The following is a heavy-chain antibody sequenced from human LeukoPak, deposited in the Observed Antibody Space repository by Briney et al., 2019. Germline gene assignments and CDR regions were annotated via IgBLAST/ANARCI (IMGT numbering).Heavy chain of an antibody. CDR2: INPSGGST. Sequence: SVKVSCKASGYTFTSYYMHWVRQAPGQGLEWMGIINPSGGSTSYAQKFQGRVTMTRDTSTSTVYMELSSLRSEDTAVYYCARGERFLEWLLSLYYFDYWGQGTLVTVSS. CDR1: GYTFTSYY. D-gene: IGHD3-3*01. V-gene: IGHV1-46*01. J-gene: IGHJ4*02. CDR3: ARGERFLEWLLSLYYFDY.